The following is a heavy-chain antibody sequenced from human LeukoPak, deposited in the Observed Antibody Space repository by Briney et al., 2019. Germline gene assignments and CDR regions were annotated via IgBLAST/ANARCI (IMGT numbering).Heavy chain of an antibody. V-gene: IGHV1-2*02. J-gene: IGHJ3*02. CDR1: GYTFTNYG. Sequence: GASVKVSCKASGYTFTNYGISWVRQAPGQGLEWMGWINPNSGDTKYAQKFQGRVTMTRDTSITTAYMELSRLISDDTAVYYCARDPNLGAGSSRTNAFDMWGQGTMVTVSS. D-gene: IGHD7-27*01. CDR3: ARDPNLGAGSSRTNAFDM. CDR2: INPNSGDT.